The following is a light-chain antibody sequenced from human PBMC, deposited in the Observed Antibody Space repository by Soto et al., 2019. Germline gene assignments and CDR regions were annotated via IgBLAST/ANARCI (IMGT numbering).Light chain of an antibody. J-gene: IGLJ2*01. Sequence: QSVLTQPPSASGTPGQRVIISCSGSSSNIGSHYVYWYQQLPGTAPKLLIYKSNQRASGVPDRFSGSKSGTSASLAISGLRSEDEADYYCAAWDDRRSSVIFGGGTQLTVL. CDR3: AAWDDRRSSVI. CDR2: KSN. CDR1: SSNIGSHY. V-gene: IGLV1-47*01.